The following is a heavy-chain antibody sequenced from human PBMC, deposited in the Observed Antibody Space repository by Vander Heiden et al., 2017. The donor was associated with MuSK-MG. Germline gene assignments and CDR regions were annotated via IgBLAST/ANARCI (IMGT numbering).Heavy chain of an antibody. CDR1: GFTFSIYG. D-gene: IGHD4-17*01. CDR3: AVPYGDYVGDAFDI. Sequence: QVQLVESGGGVVQPGRSLRLSCAASGFTFSIYGMHWVGQDPGKGLEWVAVIWYDGSNKYYADSVKGRFTISRDNSKNTLYLQMNSIRAEDTAVYYCAVPYGDYVGDAFDIWGHGTMVTVSS. J-gene: IGHJ3*02. V-gene: IGHV3-33*01. CDR2: IWYDGSNK.